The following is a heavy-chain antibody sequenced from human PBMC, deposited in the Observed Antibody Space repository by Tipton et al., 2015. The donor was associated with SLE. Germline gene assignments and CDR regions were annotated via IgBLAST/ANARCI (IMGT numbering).Heavy chain of an antibody. CDR1: GGSISRIGYY. Sequence: TLSLTCTVSGGSISRIGYYWSWIRQHPGRGLEWIGYIYHFGNTNYNPSLKSRVTVSVDTSKNQFSLKLSSVTAADMAVYYCARVSGGIAYMDVWGKGTTVTFSS. J-gene: IGHJ6*03. CDR2: IYHFGNT. V-gene: IGHV4-31*03. CDR3: ARVSGGIAYMDV. D-gene: IGHD6-13*01.